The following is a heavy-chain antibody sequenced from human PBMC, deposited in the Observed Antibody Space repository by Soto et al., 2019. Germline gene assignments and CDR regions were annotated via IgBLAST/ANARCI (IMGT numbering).Heavy chain of an antibody. D-gene: IGHD3-3*02. V-gene: IGHV4-34*02. CDR1: GGSFSGYY. Sequence: QVQPEQWGAGLLKPSETLSITCAVYGGSFSGYYWTWIRQAPGKGLEWIGEINHCGGTNYNSSLKSRVTISVDTSKNQFSLILYSVTAADTAVYYCARDRQYYQFWSGCQNEGPCAMDVWGQGTTVTVSS. CDR2: INHCGGT. J-gene: IGHJ6*02. CDR3: ARDRQYYQFWSGCQNEGPCAMDV.